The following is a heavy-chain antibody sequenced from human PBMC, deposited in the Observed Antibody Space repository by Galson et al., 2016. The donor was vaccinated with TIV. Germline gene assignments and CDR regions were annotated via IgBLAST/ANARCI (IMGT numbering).Heavy chain of an antibody. CDR2: VFPGDSDT. V-gene: IGHV5-51*01. CDR1: GYSFPSYW. Sequence: QSGAEVKMPGDSLKISCKGSGYSFPSYWIGWVRQKPGKGLEWMGIVFPGDSDTRFSPSFQGQVSISADNSINPAFLPWNSLKASDTAIYYCARRREIDLPNVDWADDPLTNYYYSCGQGTLVTVS. J-gene: IGHJ4*02. D-gene: IGHD3-9*01. CDR3: ARRREIDLPNVDWADDPLTNYYYS.